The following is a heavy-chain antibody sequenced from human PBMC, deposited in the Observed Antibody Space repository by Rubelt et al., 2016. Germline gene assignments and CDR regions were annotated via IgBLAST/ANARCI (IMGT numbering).Heavy chain of an antibody. V-gene: IGHV3-48*01. CDR1: GFTFSSYA. J-gene: IGHJ4*02. CDR2: ISSSCSTI. D-gene: IGHD2-21*01. CDR3: AKEVWRAAFDY. Sequence: EVQLFESGGGLVQPGGSLRLSCAASGFTFSSYAMSWVRQAPGKGLEWVSYISSSCSTIYYADSVNGRFTISRDNSKNTLDLQMNSLRAEDTAVYYCAKEVWRAAFDYWGQGTLVTVSS.